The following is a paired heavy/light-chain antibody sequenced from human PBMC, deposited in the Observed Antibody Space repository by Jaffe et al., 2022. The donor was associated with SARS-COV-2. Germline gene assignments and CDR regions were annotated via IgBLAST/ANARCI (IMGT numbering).Light chain of an antibody. Sequence: EIVLTQSPDFQSVTPKEKVTITCRASQNIGSSLHWYQQKPDQSPKLLIKYASQSFSGVPSRFSGSGSGTDFALTINTLEAEDAATYYCHQSSSLPYTFGQGTKLEIK. V-gene: IGKV6-21*01. CDR2: YAS. CDR3: HQSSSLPYT. J-gene: IGKJ2*01. CDR1: QNIGSS.
Heavy chain of an antibody. Sequence: QVQLQQWGAGLLKPSETLSLTCVVNGGSLSGYYWSWIRQPPGKGLEWIGEINHSGSTNYSPSLKSRVTISVDTSKNRFSLKLSSVTTADTAVYYCARGPRGYSYVDYWGPGTLVTVSS. V-gene: IGHV4-34*01. CDR3: ARGPRGYSYVDY. CDR2: INHSGST. CDR1: GGSLSGYY. J-gene: IGHJ4*02. D-gene: IGHD5-18*01.